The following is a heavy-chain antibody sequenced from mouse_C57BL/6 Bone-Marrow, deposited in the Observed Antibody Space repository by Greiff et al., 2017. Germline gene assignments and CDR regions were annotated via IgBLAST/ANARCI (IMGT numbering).Heavy chain of an antibody. J-gene: IGHJ1*03. CDR1: GFTFSDYG. CDR2: ISSGSSTI. V-gene: IGHV5-17*01. D-gene: IGHD1-1*01. Sequence: EVKLMESGGGLVKPGGSLKLSCAASGFTFSDYGMHWVRQAPEKGLEWVAYISSGSSTIYYADTVKGRFTISRDNAKNTLFLQMTSLRSEDTAMYYCARMSGSSPDVWGTGTTVTVSS. CDR3: ARMSGSSPDV.